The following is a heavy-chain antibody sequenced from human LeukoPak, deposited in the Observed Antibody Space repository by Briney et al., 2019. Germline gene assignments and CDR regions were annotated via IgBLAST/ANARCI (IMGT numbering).Heavy chain of an antibody. D-gene: IGHD3-22*01. CDR3: ARAARTYDSSGYYYIYFQH. J-gene: IGHJ1*01. CDR2: IYYSGTT. V-gene: IGHV4-39*02. Sequence: SETLSLTCTVPGGSISTTNYYWGWIRQPPGKGLEWIGTIYYSGTTFYNPSLKSRITMSVDTSENQFSLNLSSVTAADTAVYYCARAARTYDSSGYYYIYFQHWGQGTLVSVSS. CDR1: GGSISTTNYY.